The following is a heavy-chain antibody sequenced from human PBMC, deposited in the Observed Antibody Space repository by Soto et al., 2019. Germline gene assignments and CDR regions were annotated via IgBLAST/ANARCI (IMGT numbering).Heavy chain of an antibody. D-gene: IGHD2-15*01. V-gene: IGHV4-34*01. CDR2: IHHSGST. Sequence: QVQLQQWGAGLLKPSETLSLTCAVYGGSFSGYYWSWIRRPPGKGLEWIGEIHHSGSTNYNPSLKSRVNRSVNTSKNQFSLKLSSVTAADTAVYYCARVGDIVVVVAATRRGWFDPWGQGTLVTVSS. CDR3: ARVGDIVVVVAATRRGWFDP. J-gene: IGHJ5*02. CDR1: GGSFSGYY.